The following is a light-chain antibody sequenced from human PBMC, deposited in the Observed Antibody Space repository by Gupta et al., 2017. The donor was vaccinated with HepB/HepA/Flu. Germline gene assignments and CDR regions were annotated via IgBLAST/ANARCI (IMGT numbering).Light chain of an antibody. CDR3: QQYNNWPRT. J-gene: IGKJ3*01. Sequence: VLTQSLATLSVTPGERATLSCRASRSVSTNLAWYQQKPGQAPRLLIHGASTRATGIPPRFSGSGSGTDFTLTIRSLQSEDFAIYYCQQYNNWPRTFGPGTKVDIK. CDR1: RSVSTN. V-gene: IGKV3-15*01. CDR2: GAS.